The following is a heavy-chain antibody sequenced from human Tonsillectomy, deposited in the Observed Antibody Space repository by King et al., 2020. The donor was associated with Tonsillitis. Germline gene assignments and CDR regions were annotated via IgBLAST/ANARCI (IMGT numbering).Heavy chain of an antibody. J-gene: IGHJ4*02. V-gene: IGHV3-72*01. CDR3: AVFRRTWGY. CDR2: SRNKANSYTT. CDR1: GFTFSDHD. D-gene: IGHD3-16*01. Sequence: QLVQSGGGLVQPGGSLRLSCAASGFTFSDHDIDWVRQAPGKGLEWVGRSRNKANSYTTQYAASVKGRFTISRDDSKNSLYLQLNSLRTEDTAVYYCAVFRRTWGYWGQGTLVTVS.